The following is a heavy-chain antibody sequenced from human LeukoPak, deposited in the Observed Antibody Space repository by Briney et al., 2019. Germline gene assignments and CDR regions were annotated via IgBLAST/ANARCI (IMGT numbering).Heavy chain of an antibody. CDR2: IYSGGST. Sequence: PGGSLRLSCAASGFTVSSNYMSWVRQAPGKGLEWVSVIYSGGSTYYADSVKGRFTISGDNSKNTLYLQMNSLRAEDTAVYYCARDFRGRGDWFDPWGQGTLVTVSS. J-gene: IGHJ5*02. CDR1: GFTVSSNY. D-gene: IGHD3-10*01. CDR3: ARDFRGRGDWFDP. V-gene: IGHV3-53*01.